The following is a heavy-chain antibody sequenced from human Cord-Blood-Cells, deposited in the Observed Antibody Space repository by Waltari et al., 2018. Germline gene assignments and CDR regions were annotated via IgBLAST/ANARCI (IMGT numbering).Heavy chain of an antibody. CDR2: INHSGST. D-gene: IGHD6-13*01. V-gene: IGHV4-34*01. CDR1: GGSFSGYY. Sequence: QVQLQQWGAGLLKPSETLSLTCAVYGGSFSGYYWSWIRQPPGKGLEWLGEINHSGSTNYNPSLKSRVTISVDTSKNQFSLKLSSVTAADTAVYYCARHKGAAAARPFDYWGQGTLVTVSS. CDR3: ARHKGAAAARPFDY. J-gene: IGHJ4*02.